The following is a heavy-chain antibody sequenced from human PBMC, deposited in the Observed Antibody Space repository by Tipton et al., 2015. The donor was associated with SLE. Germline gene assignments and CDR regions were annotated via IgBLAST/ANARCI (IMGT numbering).Heavy chain of an antibody. V-gene: IGHV3-30*19. D-gene: IGHD6-13*01. CDR1: GFAFGSHG. CDR2: IWYDGSNK. Sequence: QVQLVQSGGGVVQPGRSLTLSCAASGFAFGSHGMQWVRQPPGKGLEWVAVIWYDGSNKYYADSVKGRFIISRDNSKNTVHLQMSSLRPDDTAVYYCAREGPLYSVSWLRRDDALDSWGQGTLVTVSS. CDR3: AREGPLYSVSWLRRDDALDS. J-gene: IGHJ3*01.